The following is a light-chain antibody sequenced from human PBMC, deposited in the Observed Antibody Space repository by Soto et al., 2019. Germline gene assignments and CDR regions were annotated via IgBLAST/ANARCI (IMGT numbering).Light chain of an antibody. Sequence: QSALAQPASVSGSPGQSITISCTGTSSDVGGYNYVSWYQQHPGKAPKLMIYDVSNRPSGVSNRFSGSKSGNTASLTISGLQAEDEAAYSCSSYTRSSTYVFGTATKVT. J-gene: IGLJ1*01. CDR2: DVS. V-gene: IGLV2-14*01. CDR1: SSDVGGYNY. CDR3: SSYTRSSTYV.